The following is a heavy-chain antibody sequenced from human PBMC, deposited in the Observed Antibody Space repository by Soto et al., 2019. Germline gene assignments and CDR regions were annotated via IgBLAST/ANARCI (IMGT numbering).Heavy chain of an antibody. V-gene: IGHV4-31*03. CDR2: IYYSGTT. J-gene: IGHJ4*02. CDR3: ASRDVDTTLVGNDY. Sequence: QVHLQESGPGLVKPSQTLALTCTVSGGSISSGGYYWYWVRQHPEEGLEWIGFIYYSGTTYYNPSLKSRVTMSVDTSKNQFSLKLRSVTAADTAVYYCASRDVDTTLVGNDYWGQGSLVVVSS. D-gene: IGHD5-18*01. CDR1: GGSISSGGYY.